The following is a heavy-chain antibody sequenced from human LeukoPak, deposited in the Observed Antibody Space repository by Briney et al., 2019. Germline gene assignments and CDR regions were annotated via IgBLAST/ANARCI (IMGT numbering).Heavy chain of an antibody. Sequence: PGGSLRLSCAASGFTFSSYEMNWVRQAPGKGLEWVSYISGSGSTTYYADSVKGRFTISRDNAKNSLHLQKNSLRDEDKAVYYCARDPPNYDILAGYYKNYFDYWGQGTLVAVSS. D-gene: IGHD3-9*01. CDR2: ISGSGSTT. V-gene: IGHV3-48*03. CDR3: ARDPPNYDILAGYYKNYFDY. CDR1: GFTFSSYE. J-gene: IGHJ4*02.